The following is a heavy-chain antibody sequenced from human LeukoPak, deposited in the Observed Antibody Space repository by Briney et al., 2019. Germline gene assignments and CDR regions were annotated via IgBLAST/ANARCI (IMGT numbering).Heavy chain of an antibody. CDR3: ASEVVTSIEYFQH. J-gene: IGHJ1*01. Sequence: SETLFLTCTVSGGSISSGGYYWSWIRQHPGKGLEWIGYIYYSGSTYYNPSLKSRVTISVDTSKNQFSLKLSSVTAADTAVYYCASEVVTSIEYFQHWGQGTLVTVSS. CDR1: GGSISSGGYY. V-gene: IGHV4-31*03. CDR2: IYYSGST. D-gene: IGHD2-21*02.